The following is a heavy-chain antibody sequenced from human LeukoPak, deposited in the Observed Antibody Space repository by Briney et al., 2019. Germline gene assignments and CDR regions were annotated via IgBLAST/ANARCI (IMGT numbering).Heavy chain of an antibody. V-gene: IGHV3-23*01. J-gene: IGHJ4*02. CDR3: AKCQDLYCSSTSCFIDY. CDR2: ISGSGGST. Sequence: GGSLRLSCTTSGFNFRAYWMGWVRQAPGKGLEWVSAISGSGGSTYYADSVKGRFTISRDNSKNTLYLQMNSLRAEDTAVYYCAKCQDLYCSSTSCFIDYWGQGTLVTVSS. D-gene: IGHD2-2*01. CDR1: GFNFRAYW.